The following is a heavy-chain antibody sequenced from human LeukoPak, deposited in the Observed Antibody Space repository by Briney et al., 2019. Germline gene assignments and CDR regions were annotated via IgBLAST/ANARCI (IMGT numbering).Heavy chain of an antibody. CDR3: ATEGGRSYYFY. J-gene: IGHJ4*02. CDR2: IYYTGST. CDR1: GDSISSYY. Sequence: PSETLSLTCSVSGDSISSYYWSWIRQSPGKGLEWIGYIYYTGSTNYNPSLKSRVTISVDTSKNQFSLKLSSVTAADTAVYYCATEGGRSYYFYWGQGTLVTVSS. D-gene: IGHD3-10*01. V-gene: IGHV4-59*01.